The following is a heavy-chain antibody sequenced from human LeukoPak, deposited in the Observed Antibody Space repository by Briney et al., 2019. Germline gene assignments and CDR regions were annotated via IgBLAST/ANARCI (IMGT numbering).Heavy chain of an antibody. CDR1: GFTFSSYW. CDR3: AKTGAASYDSSGYYYDC. CDR2: ISGSGGST. D-gene: IGHD3-22*01. Sequence: PGGSLRLSCAASGFTFSSYWMSWVRQAPGKGLEWVSAISGSGGSTYYADSVKGRFTISRDNSKNTLYLQMNSLRAEDTAVYYCAKTGAASYDSSGYYYDCWGQGTLVTVSS. J-gene: IGHJ4*02. V-gene: IGHV3-23*01.